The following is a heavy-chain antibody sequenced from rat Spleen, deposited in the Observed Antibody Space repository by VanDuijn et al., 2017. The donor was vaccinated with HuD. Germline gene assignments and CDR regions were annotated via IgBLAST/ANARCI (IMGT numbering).Heavy chain of an antibody. V-gene: IGHV5-29*01. Sequence: EVQLVESDGGLVQPGRSLKLSCAASGFTFSDYYMAWVRQAPTKGLEWVATISYDGSTTYYRDSVKGRFTIARDNAKSTLYLQMDSLRSEDPATYYCARHEDYSGLDYWGQGVMVTVSS. J-gene: IGHJ2*01. D-gene: IGHD1-1*01. CDR1: GFTFSDYY. CDR2: ISYDGSTT. CDR3: ARHEDYSGLDY.